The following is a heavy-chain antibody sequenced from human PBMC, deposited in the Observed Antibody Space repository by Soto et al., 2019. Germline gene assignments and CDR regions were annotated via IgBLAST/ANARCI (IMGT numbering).Heavy chain of an antibody. CDR3: ARVPSIAAAGSNY. J-gene: IGHJ4*02. CDR2: ISSSSSYI. D-gene: IGHD6-13*01. CDR1: GFTFSSYS. V-gene: IGHV3-21*01. Sequence: VQLVESGGGLVQPGGSLRLSCAASGFTFSSYSMNWLRQAPGKGLEWVSSISSSSSYIYYADSVKGRFTISRDNAKNSLYLQMNSLRAEDTAVYYCARVPSIAAAGSNYWGQGTLVTVSS.